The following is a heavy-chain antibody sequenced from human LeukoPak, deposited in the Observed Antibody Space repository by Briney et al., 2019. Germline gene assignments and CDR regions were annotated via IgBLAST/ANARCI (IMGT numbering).Heavy chain of an antibody. CDR1: GFTFSDYY. V-gene: IGHV3-11*01. Sequence: GGSLRLSCAASGFTFSDYYMSWFRQAPGKGLECVSHISSSGTTMYYADSVKGRFTTSRDNTKNSLYLQMNSLRAEDTAVYYCGRDGSGSPDYWGQGTLVTASS. D-gene: IGHD1-26*01. CDR2: ISSSGTTM. J-gene: IGHJ4*02. CDR3: GRDGSGSPDY.